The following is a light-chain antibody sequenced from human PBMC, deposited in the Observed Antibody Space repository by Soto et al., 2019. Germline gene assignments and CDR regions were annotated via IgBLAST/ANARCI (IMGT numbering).Light chain of an antibody. CDR3: QSYDNSLSVVV. V-gene: IGLV1-40*01. J-gene: IGLJ2*01. CDR2: DHN. CDR1: SSNIGADHD. Sequence: QSVLTQPPSVSGAPGQRVTIYCTGSSSNIGADHDVPWYQQLPGTAPKLLIYDHNNRPAGIPDRFSGSKSGTSASLPITGLLTADETDYYCQSYDNSLSVVVFGGGTKLTVL.